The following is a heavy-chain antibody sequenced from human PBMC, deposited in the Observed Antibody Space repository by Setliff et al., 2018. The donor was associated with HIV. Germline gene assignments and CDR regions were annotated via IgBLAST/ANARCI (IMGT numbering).Heavy chain of an antibody. D-gene: IGHD2-2*01. J-gene: IGHJ4*02. Sequence: SETLSLTCTVSGGSINSGSYYWNWIRQPAGKGLEWIGHIYASGSTNYNPSLKSRVTMSVDTSKNQFSLKLSSVIAADTAVYYCARHAAGPDGPFDYWGQGTLVTVSS. CDR2: IYASGST. CDR3: ARHAAGPDGPFDY. V-gene: IGHV4-61*09. CDR1: GGSINSGSYY.